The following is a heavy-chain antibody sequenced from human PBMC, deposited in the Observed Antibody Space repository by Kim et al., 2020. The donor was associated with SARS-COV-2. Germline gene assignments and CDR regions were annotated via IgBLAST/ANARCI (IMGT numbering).Heavy chain of an antibody. J-gene: IGHJ4*02. D-gene: IGHD2-15*01. CDR3: TRGAVVSYYFDT. V-gene: IGHV3-48*02. CDR2: ISSSGTTI. Sequence: GGSLRLSCAGSGFSFGSYGVSWVRQAPGRGLEWVSYISSSGTTIYYADSVRGRFTIFRDNAKNSLWLQMNSLRDDDSAVYYCTRGAVVSYYFDTWGQGTLVTVSS. CDR1: GFSFGSYG.